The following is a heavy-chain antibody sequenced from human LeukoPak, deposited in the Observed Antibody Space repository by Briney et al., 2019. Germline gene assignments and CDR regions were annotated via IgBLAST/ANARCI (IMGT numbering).Heavy chain of an antibody. J-gene: IGHJ4*02. V-gene: IGHV4-61*02. Sequence: SETLSLTCTVSGGSISSGSYYWSWIRQPAGKGLEWIGRIYTSGSTNYNPSLKSRVTISVDTSKNQFSLKLSSVTAADTAVYYCARGLSYGKPRFDYWGQGTLVTVSS. D-gene: IGHD1-26*01. CDR3: ARGLSYGKPRFDY. CDR2: IYTSGST. CDR1: GGSISSGSYY.